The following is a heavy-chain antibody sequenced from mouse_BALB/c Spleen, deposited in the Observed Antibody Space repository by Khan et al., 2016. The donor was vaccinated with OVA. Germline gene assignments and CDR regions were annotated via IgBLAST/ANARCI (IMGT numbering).Heavy chain of an antibody. J-gene: IGHJ3*01. V-gene: IGHV1S29*02. Sequence: VQLQQSGPELVKPGASVKISCKASGYTFTDYNMDWVRQSQGESLEWIGYIFPNTGGTGSNQKFKTKATLTVDSYSSTAYMELRSLTSDDSAVYFCARAGYGSFGFWGQGTLVTVSA. CDR1: GYTFTDYN. CDR3: ARAGYGSFGF. CDR2: IFPNTGGT. D-gene: IGHD1-2*01.